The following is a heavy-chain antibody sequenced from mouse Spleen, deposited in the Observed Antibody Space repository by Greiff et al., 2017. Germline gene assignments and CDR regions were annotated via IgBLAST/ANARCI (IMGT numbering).Heavy chain of an antibody. Sequence: EVKLVESGGGLVQPGGSLRLSCATSGFTFTDYYMSWVRQPPGKALEWLGFIRNKANGYTTEYSASVKGRFTISRDNSQSILYLQMNTLRAEDSATYYCASELGAMDYWGQGTSVTVSS. CDR3: ASELGAMDY. J-gene: IGHJ4*01. D-gene: IGHD4-1*01. V-gene: IGHV7-3*02. CDR1: GFTFTDYY. CDR2: IRNKANGYTT.